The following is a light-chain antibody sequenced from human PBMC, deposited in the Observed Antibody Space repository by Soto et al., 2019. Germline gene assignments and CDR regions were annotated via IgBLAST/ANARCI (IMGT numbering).Light chain of an antibody. Sequence: QSALTQPASVSGSPGQSITISCTGTSSDVGGYNYVSWYQQHPGKAPKLMIYEVSNRPSGVSNRFSDSKSGNTASLTISGLQAEDEADYYCSSYTSSSTLDVVFGGGTKLTVL. CDR2: EVS. J-gene: IGLJ2*01. V-gene: IGLV2-14*01. CDR1: SSDVGGYNY. CDR3: SSYTSSSTLDVV.